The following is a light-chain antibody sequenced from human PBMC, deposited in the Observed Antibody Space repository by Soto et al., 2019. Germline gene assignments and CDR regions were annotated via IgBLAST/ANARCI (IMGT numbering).Light chain of an antibody. CDR1: SSDVGSYNL. CDR2: EVT. V-gene: IGLV2-23*02. J-gene: IGLJ2*01. Sequence: QSALTQPASVSGSPGQSITISCTGTSSDVGSYNLVSWYQQHPGKAPKLMIYEVTKRPSGVSNRFSGSKSGNTASLTISGXXXXDEADYYCCSYAGSSTLIFGGGTKLTVL. CDR3: CSYAGSSTLI.